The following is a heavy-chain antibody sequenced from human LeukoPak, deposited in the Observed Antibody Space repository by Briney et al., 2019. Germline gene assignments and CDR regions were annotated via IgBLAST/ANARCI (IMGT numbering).Heavy chain of an antibody. D-gene: IGHD4-23*01. J-gene: IGHJ4*02. V-gene: IGHV4-34*01. CDR1: GGSFSGYY. Sequence: SETLSLTCAVYGGSFSGYYWSWIRQPPGKGLEWIGEINHSGSTNYNPSLKSRVTISVDTSKNQFSLKLSSVTAADTAVYYCARNEGRLRWRYWGQGTLVTVPS. CDR3: ARNEGRLRWRY. CDR2: INHSGST.